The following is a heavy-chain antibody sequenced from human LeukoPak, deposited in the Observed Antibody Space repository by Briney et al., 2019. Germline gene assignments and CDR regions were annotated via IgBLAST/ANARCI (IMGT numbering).Heavy chain of an antibody. D-gene: IGHD3-3*01. CDR3: AGGSFDDFWSGYYAKNWFDP. CDR1: GGSFSGYY. CDR2: INHSGST. Sequence: SETLSLTCAVYGGSFSGYYWSWIRQPPGKGVEWIGEINHSGSTNYNPSLKSRVTISVDTSKNQFSLKLSSVTAADTAVYYCAGGSFDDFWSGYYAKNWFDPWGQGTLVTVSS. J-gene: IGHJ5*02. V-gene: IGHV4-34*01.